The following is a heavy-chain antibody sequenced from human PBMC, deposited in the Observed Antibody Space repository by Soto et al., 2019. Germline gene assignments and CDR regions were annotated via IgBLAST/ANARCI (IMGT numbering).Heavy chain of an antibody. D-gene: IGHD2-2*01. CDR1: GFTFDDYA. Sequence: EVQLVESGGGLVQPGRSLRLSCAASGFTFDDYAMHWVRQAPGKGLEWVSGISWNSGSIGYADSVKGRFTISRDNAKNSLYLQMNSLRAEDTALYYCAKDILLWSVVVPAAFDFWGQGTLVTVSS. CDR2: ISWNSGSI. CDR3: AKDILLWSVVVPAAFDF. V-gene: IGHV3-9*01. J-gene: IGHJ4*02.